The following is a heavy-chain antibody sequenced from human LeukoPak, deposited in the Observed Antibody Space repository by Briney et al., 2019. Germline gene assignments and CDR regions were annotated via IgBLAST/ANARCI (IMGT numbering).Heavy chain of an antibody. Sequence: GGSLRLSCAASGFTFSSYAMSWVRQAPGKGLEWVSSISSSSYIYYADSVKGRFTISRDNAKNSLYLQMNSLRAEDTAVYYCARDKYSGSYYLFDYWGQGTLVTVSS. V-gene: IGHV3-21*01. CDR2: ISSSSYI. D-gene: IGHD1-26*01. CDR1: GFTFSSYA. J-gene: IGHJ4*02. CDR3: ARDKYSGSYYLFDY.